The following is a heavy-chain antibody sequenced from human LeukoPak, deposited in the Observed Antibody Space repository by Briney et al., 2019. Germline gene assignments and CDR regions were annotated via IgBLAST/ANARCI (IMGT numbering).Heavy chain of an antibody. CDR3: ARDIFPNDYYDSSGYNFDY. V-gene: IGHV1-18*01. J-gene: IGHJ4*02. CDR2: ISAYNGNT. D-gene: IGHD3-22*01. CDR1: GGTFSSYA. Sequence: ASVKVSCKASGGTFSSYAISWVRQAPGQGLEWMGWISAYNGNTNYAQKLQGRVTMTTDTSTSTAYMELRSLRSDDTAVYYCARDIFPNDYYDSSGYNFDYWGQGTLVTVSS.